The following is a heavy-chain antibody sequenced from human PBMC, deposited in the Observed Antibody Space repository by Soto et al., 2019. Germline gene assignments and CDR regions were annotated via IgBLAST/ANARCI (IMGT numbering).Heavy chain of an antibody. V-gene: IGHV3-23*01. Sequence: GGSLRLSCAASGFSFTNFAMSWVRQAPGKGLEWVAGIGASGDITWYADSVKGRLSISRDNSKNTLYLQLNSLRFEDTAVYYCATDDFTDRGDDYFDYWGPGTLVTV. D-gene: IGHD2-21*02. CDR1: GFSFTNFA. CDR3: ATDDFTDRGDDYFDY. J-gene: IGHJ4*02. CDR2: IGASGDIT.